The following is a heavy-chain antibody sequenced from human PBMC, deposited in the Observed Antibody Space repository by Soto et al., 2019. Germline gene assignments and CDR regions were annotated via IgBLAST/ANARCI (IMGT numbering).Heavy chain of an antibody. V-gene: IGHV3-21*01. D-gene: IGHD6-19*01. J-gene: IGHJ4*02. CDR3: ARDRGGIAVAGTAFDY. CDR2: ISSSSSYI. Sequence: GGSLRLSCAASGFTFSSYSMNWVRQAPGNGLEWVSSISSSSSYIYYAVSVKGRFTISRDNAKNSLYLQMNSLRAEDTAVYYCARDRGGIAVAGTAFDYWGQGTLVTVSS. CDR1: GFTFSSYS.